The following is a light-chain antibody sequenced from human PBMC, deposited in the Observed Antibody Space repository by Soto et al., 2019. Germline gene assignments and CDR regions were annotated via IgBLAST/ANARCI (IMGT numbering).Light chain of an antibody. CDR3: SSYAGSNNFDVV. Sequence: QSALTQPPSASGSPGQSVTISCTGTSSDVSVYNYVSWYQQHPGKAPKLMIYEVNKRPSGVPDRFSGSKSGNTASLTVSGLQAEDEADYYCSSYAGSNNFDVVFGGGTKLTVL. J-gene: IGLJ2*01. CDR2: EVN. CDR1: SSDVSVYNY. V-gene: IGLV2-8*01.